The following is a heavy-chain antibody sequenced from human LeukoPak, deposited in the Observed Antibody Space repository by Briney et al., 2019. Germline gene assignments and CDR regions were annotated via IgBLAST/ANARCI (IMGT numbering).Heavy chain of an antibody. D-gene: IGHD3-10*01. Sequence: ASVKVSCKASGGTFSSYAISWVRQAPGQGLEWMGGIIPIFGTANYAQKFQGRVTITADESTSTAYMELSSLRSEDTAVYYCARYYYGSGSYYIFDYWGRGTLVTVSS. CDR2: IIPIFGTA. V-gene: IGHV1-69*01. CDR1: GGTFSSYA. J-gene: IGHJ4*02. CDR3: ARYYYGSGSYYIFDY.